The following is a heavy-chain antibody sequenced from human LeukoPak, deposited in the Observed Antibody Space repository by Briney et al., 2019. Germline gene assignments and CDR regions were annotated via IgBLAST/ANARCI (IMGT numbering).Heavy chain of an antibody. D-gene: IGHD3-16*01. CDR3: ARIGRWGTQVDY. J-gene: IGHJ4*02. CDR1: GGTFSSYT. Sequence: VASVKVSCKASGGTFSSYTISCVRQAPGQGLEWMGRIIPILGIANYAQKLQGRVTITADKPTSTAYMELSSLRSEDTAVYYCARIGRWGTQVDYWGQGTLVTVSS. CDR2: IIPILGIA. V-gene: IGHV1-69*02.